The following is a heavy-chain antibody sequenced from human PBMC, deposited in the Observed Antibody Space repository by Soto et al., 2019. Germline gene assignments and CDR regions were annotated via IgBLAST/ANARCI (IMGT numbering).Heavy chain of an antibody. V-gene: IGHV3-73*01. J-gene: IGHJ4*02. CDR2: IRSKSNSYAT. CDR1: GFTFSGSA. D-gene: IGHD4-17*01. Sequence: EVQLVESGGGLVQPGGSLKLSCAVSGFTFSGSAMHWVRQASGKGLEWVGRIRSKSNSYATAYAASVKGRFTISRDDSKNTAYLQMNSLKAEDAAVYYWTRGYGDYVRDYCGQGTLVTVSS. CDR3: TRGYGDYVRDY.